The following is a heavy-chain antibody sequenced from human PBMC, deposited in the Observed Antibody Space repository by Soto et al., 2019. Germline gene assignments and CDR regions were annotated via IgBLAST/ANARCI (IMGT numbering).Heavy chain of an antibody. CDR2: IFYSGST. J-gene: IGHJ5*02. D-gene: IGHD5-18*01. V-gene: IGHV4-59*01. CDR3: ARGAADTAMVDA. Sequence: QVHLQESGPGLVKASETLSLTCTVSGGSIRSYYWTWIRQPPGKGLEWLGYIFYSGSTFYNPSLKSRVTISIHTSKSQFSLQLPSVTAADTAVYYCARGAADTAMVDAWGQGTLVTVSS. CDR1: GGSIRSYY.